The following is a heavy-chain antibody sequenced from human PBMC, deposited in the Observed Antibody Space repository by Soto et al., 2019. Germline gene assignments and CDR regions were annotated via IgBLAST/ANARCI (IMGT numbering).Heavy chain of an antibody. CDR1: GGSISSYY. Sequence: PSETLSLTCTVSGGSISSYYWSWIRQPPGKGLEWIGYISYTGSTNYNPSLKSRVTMSLDTSKNQFSLKLSSMTAADMAVYYCANYYYGSGSYFGYWGHGTLVTVSS. D-gene: IGHD3-10*01. V-gene: IGHV4-59*13. CDR2: ISYTGST. CDR3: ANYYYGSGSYFGY. J-gene: IGHJ4*03.